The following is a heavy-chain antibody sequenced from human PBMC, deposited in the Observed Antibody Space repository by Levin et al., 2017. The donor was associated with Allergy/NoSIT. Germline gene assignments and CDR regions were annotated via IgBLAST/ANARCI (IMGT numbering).Heavy chain of an antibody. J-gene: IGHJ3*01. CDR3: VREYDSVTDDAFDV. CDR1: GASVSSASYY. D-gene: IGHD3-3*01. Sequence: SETLSLTCAISGDSVSGASVSSASYYWSWIRQPPGKGLEWIAYIHSSGNTGYNPSLKSRVGVSLDTSMNQFSLRLTSVTAADTAVYYCVREYDSVTDDAFDVWGQGTMVTVSS. V-gene: IGHV4-61*01. CDR2: IHSSGNT.